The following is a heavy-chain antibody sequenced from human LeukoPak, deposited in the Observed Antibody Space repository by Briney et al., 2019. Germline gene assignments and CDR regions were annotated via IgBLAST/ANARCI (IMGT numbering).Heavy chain of an antibody. V-gene: IGHV4-59*01. CDR2: IYYSGST. J-gene: IGHJ4*02. Sequence: SETLSLTCTVSGGSISSYYWSWIRQPPGKGLEWIGYIYYSGSTNYNPSLKSRVTMSVDTSKNQFSLKLSSVTAADTAVYYCARDRSGIAVAGTGFDYWGQGTLVTVSS. CDR3: ARDRSGIAVAGTGFDY. D-gene: IGHD6-19*01. CDR1: GGSISSYY.